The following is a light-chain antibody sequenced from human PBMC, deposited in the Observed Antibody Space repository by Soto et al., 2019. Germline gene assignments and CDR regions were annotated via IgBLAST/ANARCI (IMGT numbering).Light chain of an antibody. J-gene: IGKJ1*01. Sequence: DIKMTMSPTSLSASVGDRVTITCRASQDISSSLAWYQQKPGKAPKLLIYAASSLQSGVPSRFSGSGSGTDFTLTIISLQPEDFATYYCHQTAITPTVGQGTKV. CDR1: QDISSS. V-gene: IGKV1-12*01. CDR2: AAS. CDR3: HQTAITPT.